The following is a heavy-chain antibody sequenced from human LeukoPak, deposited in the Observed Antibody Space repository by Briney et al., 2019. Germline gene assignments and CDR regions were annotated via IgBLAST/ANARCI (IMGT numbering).Heavy chain of an antibody. Sequence: SVKVSCKASGGTLRRHTITWARQAPGQGLEWMGRIIPMMGIANYAQKFQGRVTITADTSTDTAYMDLISLRSEDTAVYYCASRSHKTIVGADTREVGDYWGQGTLVTVSS. CDR3: ASRSHKTIVGADTREVGDY. J-gene: IGHJ4*02. CDR2: IIPMMGIA. D-gene: IGHD6-19*01. CDR1: GGTLRRHT. V-gene: IGHV1-69*02.